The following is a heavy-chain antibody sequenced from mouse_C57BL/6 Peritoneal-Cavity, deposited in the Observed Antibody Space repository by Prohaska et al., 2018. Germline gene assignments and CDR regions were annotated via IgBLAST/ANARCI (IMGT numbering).Heavy chain of an antibody. J-gene: IGHJ2*01. D-gene: IGHD2-5*01. V-gene: IGHV10-1*01. CDR2: IRSKSNNYAT. Sequence: ELQLVESGGGLVQPTGSFKLSCAASGFSFNTYAMNWVRQAPGKGLEWVARIRSKSNNYATYYADSVKDRFTISRDDSESMLYLQMNNLKTEDTAMYYCVRGYSNYDYWGQGTTLTVSS. CDR3: VRGYSNYDY. CDR1: GFSFNTYA.